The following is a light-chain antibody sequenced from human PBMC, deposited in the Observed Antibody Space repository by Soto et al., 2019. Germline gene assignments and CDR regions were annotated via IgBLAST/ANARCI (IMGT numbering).Light chain of an antibody. CDR2: GAS. CDR3: QQYTGPPTT. J-gene: IGKJ5*01. CDR1: QSVISN. Sequence: EIVMTQSPATLSVSPGERATLSCRASQSVISNLAWYQQRPGQAPRLLIYGASTRAAGIPDRFSGSGSGTDFTLTITRLEPEDSAVYFCQQYTGPPTTFGQGTRLEIK. V-gene: IGKV3D-15*01.